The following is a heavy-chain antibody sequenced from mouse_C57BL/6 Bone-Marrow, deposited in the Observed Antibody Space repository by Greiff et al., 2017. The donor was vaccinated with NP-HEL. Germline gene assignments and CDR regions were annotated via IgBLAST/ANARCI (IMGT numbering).Heavy chain of an antibody. CDR3: TSYSTGNYFDY. CDR1: GFTFSNYW. V-gene: IGHV6-3*01. CDR2: IRLKSDNYAT. Sequence: EVHLVESGGGLVQPGGSMKLSCVASGFTFSNYWMNWVRQSPEKGLEWVAQIRLKSDNYATHYAESVKGRFTISRDDSKSSVYLQMNNLRAEDTGIYYCTSYSTGNYFDYWGQGTTLTVSS. D-gene: IGHD2-1*01. J-gene: IGHJ2*01.